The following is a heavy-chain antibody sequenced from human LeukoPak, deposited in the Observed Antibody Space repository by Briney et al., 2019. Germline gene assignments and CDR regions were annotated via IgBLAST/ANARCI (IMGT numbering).Heavy chain of an antibody. CDR3: ARGPPDILTGYYMGRAYYYGMDV. CDR1: GFTFSSYG. D-gene: IGHD3-9*01. V-gene: IGHV3-33*01. CDR2: IWYDGSNK. J-gene: IGHJ6*02. Sequence: GGSLRLSCAASGFTFSSYGMHWVRQAPGKGLEWVAVIWYDGSNKYYADSVKGRFTISRDNSKNTLYLQMNSLRAEDTAVYYCARGPPDILTGYYMGRAYYYGMDVWGQGTTVTVSS.